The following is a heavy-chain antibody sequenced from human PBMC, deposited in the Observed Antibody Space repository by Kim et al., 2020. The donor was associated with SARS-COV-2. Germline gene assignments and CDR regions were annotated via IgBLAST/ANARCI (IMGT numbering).Heavy chain of an antibody. Sequence: GGSLRLSCAASGFTFSSYGMHWVRQAPGKGLEWVAVISYDGSNKYYADSVKGRFTISRDNSKNTLYLQMNSLRAEDTAVYYCARGRWQRGAYYGMDVWGQGTTVTVSS. CDR2: ISYDGSNK. V-gene: IGHV3-33*05. CDR1: GFTFSSYG. CDR3: ARGRWQRGAYYGMDV. D-gene: IGHD6-25*01. J-gene: IGHJ6*02.